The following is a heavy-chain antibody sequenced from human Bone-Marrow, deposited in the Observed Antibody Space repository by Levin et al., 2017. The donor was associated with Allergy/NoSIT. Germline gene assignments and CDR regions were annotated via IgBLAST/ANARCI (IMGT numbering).Heavy chain of an antibody. CDR3: AKDGGYCSSTSCYYYYGMDG. Sequence: PGGSLRLSCAASGFTFSSYGMHWVRQAPGKGLEWVAVISYDGSNKYYADPVKGRFTISRDNSKNTLYLQMNSLRAEDTAVYYCAKDGGYCSSTSCYYYYGMDGWGQGTTVTVSS. J-gene: IGHJ6*02. CDR1: GFTFSSYG. D-gene: IGHD2-2*01. CDR2: ISYDGSNK. V-gene: IGHV3-30*18.